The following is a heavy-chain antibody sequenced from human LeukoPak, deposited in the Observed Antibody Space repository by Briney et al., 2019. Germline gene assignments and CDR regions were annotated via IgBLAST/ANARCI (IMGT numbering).Heavy chain of an antibody. D-gene: IGHD3-22*01. CDR1: GGSISSSNW. Sequence: PSGTLSLSCAVSGGSISSSNWWSWVRQPPGKGLEWIGEIYHSGSTNYNPSLKSRVTISVDKSKNQFSLKLSSVTAADTAVYYCARDDYDSSGYYYHKNYYYMDVWGKGTTVTVSS. CDR2: IYHSGST. CDR3: ARDDYDSSGYYYHKNYYYMDV. V-gene: IGHV4-4*02. J-gene: IGHJ6*03.